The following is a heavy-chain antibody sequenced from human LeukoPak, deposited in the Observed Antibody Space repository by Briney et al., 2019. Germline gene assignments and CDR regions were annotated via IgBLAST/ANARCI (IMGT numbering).Heavy chain of an antibody. V-gene: IGHV1-69*05. CDR1: GGTFSSYA. CDR2: IIPIFGTA. Sequence: SVKVSSKASGGTFSSYAISWVRQAPGQGLEWMGRIIPIFGTANYAQKFQGRVTITTDESTSTAYMELSSLRSEDTAVYYCARDAPDFWSGFDAFDIWGQGTMVTVSS. J-gene: IGHJ3*02. CDR3: ARDAPDFWSGFDAFDI. D-gene: IGHD3-3*01.